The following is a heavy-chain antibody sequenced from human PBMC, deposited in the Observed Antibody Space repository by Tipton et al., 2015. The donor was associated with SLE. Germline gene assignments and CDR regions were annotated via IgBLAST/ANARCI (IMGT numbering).Heavy chain of an antibody. CDR3: ARINVPTAMDFYYYYMDV. V-gene: IGHV4-39*07. CDR1: GASISSSSYY. J-gene: IGHJ6*03. D-gene: IGHD2-2*01. Sequence: TLSLTCTVSGASISSSSYYWVWFRQPPGKGLEWTGSVYYSGSTYYNPSLKSRVTISVDTSKNQFSLKLSSVTAADTAQYYCARINVPTAMDFYYYYMDVWGNGTTVTVSS. CDR2: VYYSGST.